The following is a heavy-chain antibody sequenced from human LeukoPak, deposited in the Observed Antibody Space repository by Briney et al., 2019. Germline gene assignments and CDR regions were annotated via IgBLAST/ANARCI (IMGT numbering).Heavy chain of an antibody. D-gene: IGHD1-26*01. V-gene: IGHV3-23*01. CDR3: AKGGRFGGTSWFDP. CDR2: ISGSGGTT. Sequence: GGSLRLSCAASGFTFNTYAMNWVRQAPGKGLEWVSGISGSGGTTFLPDSVKGRFTISRDNSKNTVFLQMSSLSAEDTAVHYCAKGGRFGGTSWFDPWGQGILVTVSS. CDR1: GFTFNTYA. J-gene: IGHJ5*02.